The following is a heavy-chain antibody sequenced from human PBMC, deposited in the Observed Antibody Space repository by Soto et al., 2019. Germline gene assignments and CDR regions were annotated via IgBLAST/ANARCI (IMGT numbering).Heavy chain of an antibody. CDR2: IDPSDSQT. J-gene: IGHJ6*02. CDR3: ARYQAVGAPRTNYYYYGMDV. Sequence: GESLKISCKGSGYSFAGYWITWVRQKPGKGLEWMGRIDPSDSQTYYSPSFRGHVTISVTKSITTVFLQWSSLRASDTAMYYCARYQAVGAPRTNYYYYGMDVWGQGTTVTVSS. V-gene: IGHV5-10-1*01. CDR1: GYSFAGYW. D-gene: IGHD1-26*01.